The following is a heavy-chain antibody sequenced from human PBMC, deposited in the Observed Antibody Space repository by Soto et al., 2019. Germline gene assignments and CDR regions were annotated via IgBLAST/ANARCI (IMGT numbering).Heavy chain of an antibody. CDR2: ISSSSSYI. Sequence: GGSLRLSCAASGFTFSSYSMNWVRQAPGKGLEWVSSISSSSSYIYYADSVKGRFTISRDNAKNSLYLQMNSLRAEDTAVYYCARDLYSSGWSPFDYWGQGTLVTVSS. CDR1: GFTFSSYS. D-gene: IGHD6-19*01. J-gene: IGHJ4*02. CDR3: ARDLYSSGWSPFDY. V-gene: IGHV3-21*01.